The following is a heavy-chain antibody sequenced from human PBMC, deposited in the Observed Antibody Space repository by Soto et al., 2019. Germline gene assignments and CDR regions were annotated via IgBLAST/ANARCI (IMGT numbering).Heavy chain of an antibody. CDR3: ARVLVLYSSSPDYYFDY. V-gene: IGHV4-34*01. Sequence: SETLSLTCAVYGGSFSGYYWSWIRQPPGKGLEWIGEINHSGSTNYNPSLKSRVTISVDTSKNQFSLKLSSVAAADTAVYYCARVLVLYSSSPDYYFDYWGQGTLVTVSS. D-gene: IGHD6-13*01. J-gene: IGHJ4*02. CDR1: GGSFSGYY. CDR2: INHSGST.